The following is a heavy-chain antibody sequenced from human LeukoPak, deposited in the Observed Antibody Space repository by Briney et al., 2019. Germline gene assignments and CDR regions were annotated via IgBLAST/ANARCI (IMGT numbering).Heavy chain of an antibody. J-gene: IGHJ3*01. V-gene: IGHV1-2*02. D-gene: IGHD6-19*01. CDR1: EYTFSGHF. CDR3: AQSIAVPRIPTFDV. Sequence: ASVRVSCKASEYTFSGHFIHWMRQAPGQGLEWVGWINPNSGGTNYAQKFQGRVTLTRDTSAGTAYMDLSSLRSEDTAVYYCAQSIAVPRIPTFDVWGQGTVVAVSS. CDR2: INPNSGGT.